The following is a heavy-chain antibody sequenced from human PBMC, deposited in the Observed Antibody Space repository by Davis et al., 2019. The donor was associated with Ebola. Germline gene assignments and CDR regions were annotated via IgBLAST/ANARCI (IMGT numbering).Heavy chain of an antibody. J-gene: IGHJ4*02. Sequence: GGSLRLSCAASGFTFSSYEMNWVRQAPGKGLEWVSYISSSGSTIYYADSVKGRFTISRDNSKNTLYLQMNSLRAEDTAVYYCARERYSSGWTPDYWGQGTLVTVSS. CDR1: GFTFSSYE. CDR2: ISSSGSTI. V-gene: IGHV3-48*03. CDR3: ARERYSSGWTPDY. D-gene: IGHD6-19*01.